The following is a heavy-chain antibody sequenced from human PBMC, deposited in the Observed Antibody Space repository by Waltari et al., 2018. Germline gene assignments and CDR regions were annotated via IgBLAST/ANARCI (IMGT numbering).Heavy chain of an antibody. CDR2: IYYSGST. J-gene: IGHJ4*02. Sequence: QLQLPASGPGLVKPSETLSLTCTVSGGSLSSSSYYWGWIRQPPGKGLEWIGSIYYSGSTYYNPSLKSRVTISVDTSKNQFSLKLSSVTAADTAVYYCASRDTRTDNFDYWGQGTLVTVSS. CDR1: GGSLSSSSYY. V-gene: IGHV4-39*07. CDR3: ASRDTRTDNFDY. D-gene: IGHD4-17*01.